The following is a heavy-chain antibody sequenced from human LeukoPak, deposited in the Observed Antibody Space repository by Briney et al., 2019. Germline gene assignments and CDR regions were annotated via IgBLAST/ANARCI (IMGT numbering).Heavy chain of an antibody. CDR2: ISSSSSYI. D-gene: IGHD3-10*01. Sequence: GGSLRLSCAASGFTFSSYSMNWVRQAPGKGLEWVSSISSSSSYIYYADSVKGRFTISRDNAKNSLYLQMNSLRAEDTAVYYCARSGRKSGWFDPWGQGTLVTVSS. J-gene: IGHJ5*02. CDR3: ARSGRKSGWFDP. CDR1: GFTFSSYS. V-gene: IGHV3-21*01.